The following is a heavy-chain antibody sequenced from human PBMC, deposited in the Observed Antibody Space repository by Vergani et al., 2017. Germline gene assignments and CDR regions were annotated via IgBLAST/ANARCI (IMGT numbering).Heavy chain of an antibody. CDR1: GFSFSRYA. V-gene: IGHV3-30-3*01. CDR2: ISYDGSNN. D-gene: IGHD3-22*01. J-gene: IGHJ4*02. CDR3: ARELEDYDSSGYQYCLDY. Sequence: QVQLVESGGGVVQPGRSLRLSCAASGFSFSRYAMHWVRQAPGKGLEWVAVISYDGSNNYYADSVKGRFTSSRDNSKNTLYLQMNSLRAEDTAVYYCARELEDYDSSGYQYCLDYWGQGTLVTVSS.